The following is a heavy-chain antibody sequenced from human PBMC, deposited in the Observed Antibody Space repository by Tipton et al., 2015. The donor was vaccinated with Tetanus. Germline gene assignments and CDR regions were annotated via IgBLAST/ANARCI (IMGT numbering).Heavy chain of an antibody. CDR2: ISNSGRT. J-gene: IGHJ4*01. V-gene: IGHV4-61*08. D-gene: IGHD5-12*01. CDR1: GDSVRSGDYQ. Sequence: TLSLTCTVSGDSVRSGDYQWNWIRQSPGKGLEWLAYISNSGRTNSNYDLKSRISISRDTSKNQFSLSLTSVTAADTAVYYCARADYNLARKGPFVSWGHGSLVLVSS. CDR3: ARADYNLARKGPFVS.